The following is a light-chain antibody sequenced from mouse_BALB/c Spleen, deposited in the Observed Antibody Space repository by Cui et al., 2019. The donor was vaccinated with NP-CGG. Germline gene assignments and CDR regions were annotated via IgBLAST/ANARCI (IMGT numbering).Light chain of an antibody. CDR2: GTN. Sequence: QAVVPQEYELTTSPGETVTLTCRSSTGAFTTSNYANWVQEKPDHSFTGVIGGTNNRAPGIPARFSGSLIGDKAALTITGAQTEDETIYFCALWYSNHWVFGGGTKLTVL. V-gene: IGLV1*01. CDR1: TGAFTTSNY. CDR3: ALWYSNHWV. J-gene: IGLJ1*01.